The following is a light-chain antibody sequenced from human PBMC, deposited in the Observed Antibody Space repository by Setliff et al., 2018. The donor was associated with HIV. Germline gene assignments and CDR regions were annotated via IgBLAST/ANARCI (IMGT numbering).Light chain of an antibody. V-gene: IGLV1-51*01. J-gene: IGLJ1*01. Sequence: QSVLTQPPSVSAAPGQKVTISCSGGSSNIGKNFVSRYQQFPGAAPKLVIYENNKRPSGIPDRFSGSKSGTSATLDITGLQTGDEADYYCGTWDGGLISAVGVFGSGTKVTVL. CDR1: SSNIGKNF. CDR2: ENN. CDR3: GTWDGGLISAVGV.